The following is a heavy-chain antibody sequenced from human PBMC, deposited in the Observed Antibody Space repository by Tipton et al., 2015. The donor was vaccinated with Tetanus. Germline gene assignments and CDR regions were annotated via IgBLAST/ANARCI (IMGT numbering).Heavy chain of an antibody. Sequence: QLVPSGAEVKKPGESLKISCEASGYSFSSYYIAWVRQMPGGGLAWIGFIHPGDPDTSYSPSFQGRVPISADTSITTAYLQWTSLTDSDTAVYYWAGRRSNTNLFFWFGPWGQGSPVIVSS. J-gene: IGHJ5*02. V-gene: IGHV5-51*01. CDR1: GYSFSSYY. CDR3: AGRRSNTNLFFWFGP. CDR2: IHPGDPDT. D-gene: IGHD3-3*01.